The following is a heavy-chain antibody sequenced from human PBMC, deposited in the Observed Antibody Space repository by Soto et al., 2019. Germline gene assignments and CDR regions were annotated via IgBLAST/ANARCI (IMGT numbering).Heavy chain of an antibody. CDR1: GYSFATYW. CDR3: ARNDYGDY. J-gene: IGHJ4*02. CDR2: IYPLDSDT. V-gene: IGHV5-51*01. Sequence: GESLKISCKASGYSFATYWIGWLRQMPGKGLEWMGMIYPLDSDTRYSPSFQGQVTISADKSISTAYLQWNSLKASDTAIYYCARNDYGDYWGQGTLVTVSS.